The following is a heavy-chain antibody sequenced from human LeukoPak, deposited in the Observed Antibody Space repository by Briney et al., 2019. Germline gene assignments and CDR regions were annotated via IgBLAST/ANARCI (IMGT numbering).Heavy chain of an antibody. J-gene: IGHJ4*02. Sequence: GASVKVSCKASGGTFSSYAISWVRQAPGQGLEWMGIINPSGGSTTYAQRFQGRVTMTRDTSTSTVYMELSSLGSEDTAVYYCARDYFDYWGQGTLVTVSS. V-gene: IGHV1-46*01. CDR1: GGTFSSYA. CDR2: INPSGGST. CDR3: ARDYFDY.